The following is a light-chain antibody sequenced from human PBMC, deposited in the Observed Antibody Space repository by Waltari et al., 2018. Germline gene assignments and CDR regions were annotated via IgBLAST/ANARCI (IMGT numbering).Light chain of an antibody. Sequence: VLTQSPATLSLSPGERATLSCRASRSVSSYLAWYQQKPGQAPRLLIYDASNRGTGIPARFSGSGSGTDFTLTISTLEPEDFAVYYCQQRSNWPPTTFGQGTRLEIK. CDR2: DAS. CDR1: RSVSSY. V-gene: IGKV3-11*01. CDR3: QQRSNWPPTT. J-gene: IGKJ5*01.